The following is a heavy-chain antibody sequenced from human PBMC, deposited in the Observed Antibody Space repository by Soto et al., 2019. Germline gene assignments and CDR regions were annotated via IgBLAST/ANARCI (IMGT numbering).Heavy chain of an antibody. D-gene: IGHD3-3*01. V-gene: IGHV4-31*03. CDR2: IYYSGST. CDR3: ARGGYDFWSGYLSDYYYYGMDV. J-gene: IGHJ6*02. Sequence: QVQLQESGPGLVKPSQTLSLTCTVSGGSISSGGYYWSWIRQHPGKGLEWIGYIYYSGSTYYNPYLKSRVTISVDTSKNQFSLKLSSVTAADTAVYYCARGGYDFWSGYLSDYYYYGMDVWGQGTTVTVSS. CDR1: GGSISSGGYY.